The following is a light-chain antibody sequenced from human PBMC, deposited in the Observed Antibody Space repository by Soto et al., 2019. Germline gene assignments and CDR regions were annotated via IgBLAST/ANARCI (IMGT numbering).Light chain of an antibody. CDR3: AAWDDSLSGPV. CDR1: SSNIGSNY. J-gene: IGLJ1*01. CDR2: SNN. V-gene: IGLV1-47*02. Sequence: QSVLTQPPSASGTPGQRVTISCSGSSSNIGSNYVYWYQQLPGTAPKLLIYSNNQRPSGVPDRFSGSKSGTSASLAISALRSEDEAAYYCAAWDDSLSGPVFGTGTKVT.